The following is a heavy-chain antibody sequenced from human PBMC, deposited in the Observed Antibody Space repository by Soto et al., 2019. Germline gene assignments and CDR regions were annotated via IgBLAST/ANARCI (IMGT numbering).Heavy chain of an antibody. Sequence: QVQLVQSGAEVRKPGSSVKVSCKASGGTFSRHAISWVRQAPGQGLEWMGGIIPIFGTANYAQKFQGRVTITADKSTSTAYMELSSLRSEDTAVYYCARESGGSGSYYKYYYYGMDVLGQGTTVTVSS. V-gene: IGHV1-69*06. CDR3: ARESGGSGSYYKYYYYGMDV. CDR1: GGTFSRHA. J-gene: IGHJ6*02. CDR2: IIPIFGTA. D-gene: IGHD3-10*01.